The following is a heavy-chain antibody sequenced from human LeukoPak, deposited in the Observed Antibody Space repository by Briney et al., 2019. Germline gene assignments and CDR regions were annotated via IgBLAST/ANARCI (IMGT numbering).Heavy chain of an antibody. D-gene: IGHD3-22*01. CDR1: GDSISSYY. CDR3: ARDGYFDSSGNYSAEYFQH. CDR2: IYHTGST. Sequence: SETLSLTCTVSGDSISSYYWSWIRQPPGKGLEWIGYIYHTGSTNYNPSLKSRVTMSLDTSKNQFSLKLSSVTAADTAVYYCARDGYFDSSGNYSAEYFQHSGQGTLVTVSS. J-gene: IGHJ1*01. V-gene: IGHV4-59*01.